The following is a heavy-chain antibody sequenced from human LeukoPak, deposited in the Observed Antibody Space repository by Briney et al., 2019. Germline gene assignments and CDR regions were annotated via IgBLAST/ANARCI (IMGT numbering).Heavy chain of an antibody. CDR2: ITSGSSNI. Sequence: GGSLRLSCAASGFTFSDDSMNWVRQAPGKGLEWVSYITSGSSNIYYADSVKGRFTISRDNAKNSLYLQMNSLRAEDTAVYYCARDRSIGRFDYWGQGTLVTVSS. CDR1: GFTFSDDS. V-gene: IGHV3-48*01. J-gene: IGHJ4*02. CDR3: ARDRSIGRFDY. D-gene: IGHD1-26*01.